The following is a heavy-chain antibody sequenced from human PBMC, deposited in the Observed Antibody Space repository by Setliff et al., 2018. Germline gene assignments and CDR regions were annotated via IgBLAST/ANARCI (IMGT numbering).Heavy chain of an antibody. D-gene: IGHD1-1*01. Sequence: SETLSLTCAVYGGSFNVYFWSWIRQPPGKGLEWIGEISHSGSTNYNPSLKSRVTISVDTSKKQFSLTLRYVTAADTALYYCRQAVVGRDVFDIWGQGTVVTVSS. V-gene: IGHV4-34*01. CDR2: ISHSGST. J-gene: IGHJ3*02. CDR1: GGSFNVYF. CDR3: RQAVVGRDVFDI.